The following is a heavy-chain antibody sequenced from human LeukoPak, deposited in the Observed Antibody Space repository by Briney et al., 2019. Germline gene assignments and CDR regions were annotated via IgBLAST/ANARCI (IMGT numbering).Heavy chain of an antibody. CDR1: GGTFSSYA. CDR2: IIPILGIA. CDR3: ARDLVGSSTSCYFDY. D-gene: IGHD2-2*01. Sequence: ASVKVSCKASGGTFSSYAISWVRQAPGQGLEWMGRIIPILGIANYAQKFQGRVMITADKSTSTVYMELSSLRSEDTAVYYCARDLVGSSTSCYFDYWGQGTLVTVSS. V-gene: IGHV1-69*04. J-gene: IGHJ4*02.